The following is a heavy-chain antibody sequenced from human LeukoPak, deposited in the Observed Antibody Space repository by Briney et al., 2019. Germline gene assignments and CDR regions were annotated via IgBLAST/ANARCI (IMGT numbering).Heavy chain of an antibody. Sequence: PGGSLRLSCAASGFTFSSYGMHWVRQAPGKGLEWVAVIWYDGSNKYYADSVKGRFTISRDNSKNTLYLQMNSLRAEDTAVYYCASGYCGGDCYSLDYWGQGTLVTVSS. CDR2: IWYDGSNK. CDR1: GFTFSSYG. J-gene: IGHJ4*02. CDR3: ASGYCGGDCYSLDY. V-gene: IGHV3-33*01. D-gene: IGHD2-21*02.